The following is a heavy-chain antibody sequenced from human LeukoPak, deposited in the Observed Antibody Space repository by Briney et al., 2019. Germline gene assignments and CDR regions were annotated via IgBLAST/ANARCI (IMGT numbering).Heavy chain of an antibody. CDR3: GRDNNYKVDV. D-gene: IGHD4-11*01. Sequence: PGGSLRLSCAASGFSFSDYWMCWGRQAPGKGLVWVSNIKTDGSVTNYADSVKGRSTISRDNAKNTLYLQMNSLRAEDTAVYYCGRDNNYKVDVWGKGTTVTVSS. CDR2: IKTDGSVT. J-gene: IGHJ6*04. V-gene: IGHV3-74*01. CDR1: GFSFSDYW.